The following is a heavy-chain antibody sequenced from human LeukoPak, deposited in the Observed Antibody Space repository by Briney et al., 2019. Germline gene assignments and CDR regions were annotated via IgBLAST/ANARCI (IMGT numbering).Heavy chain of an antibody. CDR3: TRGVQGDFWSGYYGGYYFDY. D-gene: IGHD3-3*01. Sequence: GGSLRLSCTASGFTFGDYAMSWVRQAPGKGLEWVGFIRSKAYGGTTEYAASVKGRFTISRDDSKSIAYLQMNSLKTEDTAVYYCTRGVQGDFWSGYYGGYYFDYWGQGTLVTVSS. J-gene: IGHJ4*02. CDR1: GFTFGDYA. V-gene: IGHV3-49*04. CDR2: IRSKAYGGTT.